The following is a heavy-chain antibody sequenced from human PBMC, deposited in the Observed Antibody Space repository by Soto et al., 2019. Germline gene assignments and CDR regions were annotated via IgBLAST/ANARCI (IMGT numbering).Heavy chain of an antibody. D-gene: IGHD3-3*01. Sequence: SDTQSLTWPCSAFSFNRGIDSLRWLNPPPGKGLGWIGYVYHTGRTSYNPSLKSRVSISMDTSKNQFSLNLDSVTAADTAVYFCARDFAYFDSWGQGTRVTVSA. CDR2: VYHTGRT. V-gene: IGHV4-61*01. CDR3: ARDFAYFDS. J-gene: IGHJ4*02. CDR1: AFSFNRGIDS.